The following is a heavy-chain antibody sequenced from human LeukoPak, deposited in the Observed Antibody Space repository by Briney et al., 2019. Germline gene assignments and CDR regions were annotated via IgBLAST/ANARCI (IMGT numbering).Heavy chain of an antibody. J-gene: IGHJ5*02. D-gene: IGHD2-8*01. V-gene: IGHV3-23*01. CDR1: GFTFSTYS. Sequence: SGGSLRLSCAASGFTFSTYSFSWVRQAPGKGLEWVSGISATGGDTYYADSVKGRFTISRDNSRNTVSLQMNSLRVEDTATYYCAKDVRRCNGACTWGQGTLVTVSS. CDR3: AKDVRRCNGACT. CDR2: ISATGGDT.